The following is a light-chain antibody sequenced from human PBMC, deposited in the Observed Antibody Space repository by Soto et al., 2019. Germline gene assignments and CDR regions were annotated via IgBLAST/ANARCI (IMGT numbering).Light chain of an antibody. J-gene: IGKJ1*01. CDR3: QHYNSYSEA. CDR1: QTISSW. V-gene: IGKV1-5*03. CDR2: NAS. Sequence: DIAMTQSPSTLSGSVGERVTITCRASQTISSWLAWYQQKPGKAPKLLIYNASTLKSGVPSRFSCSGSGTEFTHTISSLQPDEFATYYCQHYNSYSEAFGQGTKVELK.